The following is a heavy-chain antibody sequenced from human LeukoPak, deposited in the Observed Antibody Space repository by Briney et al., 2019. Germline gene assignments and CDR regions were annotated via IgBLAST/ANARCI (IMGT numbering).Heavy chain of an antibody. CDR1: GYSFNTYW. CDR3: ARRYQNYYGSGSYSPPDY. J-gene: IGHJ4*02. V-gene: IGHV5-51*01. CDR2: IYPGDSDT. D-gene: IGHD3-10*01. Sequence: GESLKISCEGSGYSFNTYWIGWVRQMPGKGLEWMGIIYPGDSDTRYSPSFQGQVTISADKSISTAYLQWSSLKASDTAMYYCARRYQNYYGSGSYSPPDYWGQGTLVTVSS.